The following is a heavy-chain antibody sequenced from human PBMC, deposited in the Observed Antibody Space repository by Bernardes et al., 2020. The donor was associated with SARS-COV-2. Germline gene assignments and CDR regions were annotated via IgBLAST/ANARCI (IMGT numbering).Heavy chain of an antibody. CDR1: GFTFSNYW. D-gene: IGHD1-1*01. J-gene: IGHJ4*02. CDR2: IRQDGSEE. V-gene: IGHV3-7*01. Sequence: GGSLRLSCAASGFTFSNYWMAWARQAPGGGLEWVANIRQDGSEEHFADSVKGRFTISRDNGMNSLYLQMNDLRVEDTAVYYCARMEYCHTICSDYFDSWGQGTRVTVSP. CDR3: ARMEYCHTICSDYFDS.